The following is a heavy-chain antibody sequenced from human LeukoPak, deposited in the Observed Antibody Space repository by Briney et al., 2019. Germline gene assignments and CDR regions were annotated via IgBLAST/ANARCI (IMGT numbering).Heavy chain of an antibody. D-gene: IGHD3-3*01. Sequence: PGGSLRLSCAASGFTFNNYWMHWVRQAPGKGLVWVSRIKSDGQITTYADSVKGRFTTSRDNAKNTFYLQMNSLRVEDAAVYYCLLIILGGSSQHWGQDILVSVSS. CDR3: LLIILGGSSQH. J-gene: IGHJ1*01. CDR1: GFTFNNYW. CDR2: IKSDGQIT. V-gene: IGHV3-74*01.